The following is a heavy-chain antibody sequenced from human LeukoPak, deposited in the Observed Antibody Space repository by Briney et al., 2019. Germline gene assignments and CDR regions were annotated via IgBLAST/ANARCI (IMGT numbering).Heavy chain of an antibody. V-gene: IGHV4-34*01. CDR2: INHSGST. J-gene: IGHJ4*02. Sequence: SETLSLTCAVYGGSFSGYYWSWIRQPPGKGLEWIGEINHSGSTNYNPSLKSRVTISVDKSKNQFSLKLSSVTAADTAVYYCASGGGDYDIDYWGQGTLVTVSS. D-gene: IGHD4-17*01. CDR1: GGSFSGYY. CDR3: ASGGGDYDIDY.